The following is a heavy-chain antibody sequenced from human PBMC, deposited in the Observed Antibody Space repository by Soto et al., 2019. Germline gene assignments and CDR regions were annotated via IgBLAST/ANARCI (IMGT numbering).Heavy chain of an antibody. CDR1: GGSVGRGAFY. J-gene: IGHJ5*02. V-gene: IGHV4-31*03. CDR3: ARYRAKGFLIAVGILDP. CDR2: IYFSGNA. D-gene: IGHD6-19*01. Sequence: SETLSLTCSVSGGSVGRGAFYWSWIRQHPEKGLEWIGYIYFSGNAYYNPSLKGRVGISLDTSKNQFSLEWTSITAADTAVYYCARYRAKGFLIAVGILDPWGQGTLVTVSS.